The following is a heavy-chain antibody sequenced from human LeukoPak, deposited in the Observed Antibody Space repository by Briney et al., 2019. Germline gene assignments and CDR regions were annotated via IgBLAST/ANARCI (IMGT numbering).Heavy chain of an antibody. CDR2: IYPSDSDT. Sequence: AGESLKISCKGSGYSLTNYWIAWVRQMPGKGLEWMGIIYPSDSDTRYSPSFQGQVTISADKSISTAYLQWSSLKASDTAMYYCARGVEDYYDSSGYYDYFDYWGQGTLVTVSS. CDR3: ARGVEDYYDSSGYYDYFDY. D-gene: IGHD3-22*01. CDR1: GYSLTNYW. J-gene: IGHJ4*02. V-gene: IGHV5-51*01.